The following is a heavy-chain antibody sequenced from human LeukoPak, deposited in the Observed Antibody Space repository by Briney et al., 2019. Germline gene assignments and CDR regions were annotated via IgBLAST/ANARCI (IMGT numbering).Heavy chain of an antibody. D-gene: IGHD3-22*01. J-gene: IGHJ4*02. Sequence: GGSLTLSCAASGFTFSTYSMNWVRQAPGRGLEWVLSISSGRGYIYYADSVKGRFSISRDNAKNSLYLQMNSLRAEDTAVYYCARQCYYHDSTESCDYWGQGTLVTVSS. V-gene: IGHV3-21*01. CDR3: ARQCYYHDSTESCDY. CDR2: ISSGRGYI. CDR1: GFTFSTYS.